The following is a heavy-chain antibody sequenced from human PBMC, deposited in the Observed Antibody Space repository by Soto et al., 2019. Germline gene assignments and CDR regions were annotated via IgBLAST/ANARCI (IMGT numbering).Heavy chain of an antibody. D-gene: IGHD1-26*01. CDR3: ARDLGADYYYYGMDV. V-gene: IGHV1-2*04. CDR1: GYTFTGYY. J-gene: IGHJ6*02. Sequence: VSCKASGYTFTGYYMHWVRQAPGQGLEWMGWINPNSGGTNYAQKFQGWVTMTRDTSISTAYMELSRLRSDDTAVYYCARDLGADYYYYGMDVWGQGTTVTVSS. CDR2: INPNSGGT.